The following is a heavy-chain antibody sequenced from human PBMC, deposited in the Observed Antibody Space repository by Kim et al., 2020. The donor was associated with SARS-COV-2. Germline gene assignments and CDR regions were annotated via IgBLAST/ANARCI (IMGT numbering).Heavy chain of an antibody. D-gene: IGHD6-13*01. CDR1: GFTFSSYA. J-gene: IGHJ4*02. CDR3: ARETRLGQQQPFDY. Sequence: GGSLRLSCAASGFTFSSYAMHWVRQAPGKGLEWVAVISYDGSNKYYADSVKGRFTISRDNSKNTLYLQMNSLRAEDTAVYYCARETRLGQQQPFDYWGQGTLVTVSS. V-gene: IGHV3-30*04. CDR2: ISYDGSNK.